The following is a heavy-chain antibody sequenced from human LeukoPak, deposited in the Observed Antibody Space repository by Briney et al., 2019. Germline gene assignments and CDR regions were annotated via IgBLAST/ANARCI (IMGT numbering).Heavy chain of an antibody. CDR2: IYSGGTT. CDR3: AREAPPHDAFDV. V-gene: IGHV3-53*01. J-gene: IGHJ3*01. Sequence: GGSLRLSCAASGLTVRSNYMSWVRQAPGKGLGWVSVIYSGGTTYYADSVRGRFTISRDNSKNTLYLQVNSLRAEDTAAYYCAREAPPHDAFDVWGQGTMVTVSS. CDR1: GLTVRSNY.